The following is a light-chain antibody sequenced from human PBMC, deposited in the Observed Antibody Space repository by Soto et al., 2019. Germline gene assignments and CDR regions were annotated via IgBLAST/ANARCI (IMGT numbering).Light chain of an antibody. J-gene: IGLJ1*01. Sequence: QSALTQPASVSGSPGQSITISCTGTSSDVGSYNLVSWYQQHPGKAPKLMIHEVSKRPSGVSNRFSGSKSGNTASLTISGPQAEDEADYYCCSYAGSSTFFVFGTGTKVTVL. CDR3: CSYAGSSTFFV. CDR1: SSDVGSYNL. V-gene: IGLV2-23*02. CDR2: EVS.